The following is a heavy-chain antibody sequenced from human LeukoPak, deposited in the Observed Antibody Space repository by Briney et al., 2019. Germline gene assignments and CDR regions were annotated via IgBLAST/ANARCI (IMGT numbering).Heavy chain of an antibody. CDR1: GYTFTSYG. V-gene: IGHV1-18*01. CDR3: ARTWGYYGSGSPNWFDP. CDR2: ISAYNGNT. D-gene: IGHD3-10*01. J-gene: IGHJ5*02. Sequence: ASVKVSCKASGYTFTSYGISWVRQAPGQGLEWMGWISAYNGNTNYAQKLQGRVTMTTDTSTSTAYMELRSLRSDDTAVYYCARTWGYYGSGSPNWFDPWGQGTLVTVSP.